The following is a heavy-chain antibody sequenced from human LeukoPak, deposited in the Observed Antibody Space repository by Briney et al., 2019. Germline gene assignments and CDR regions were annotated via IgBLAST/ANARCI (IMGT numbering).Heavy chain of an antibody. CDR3: AREGYSSGWYYY. CDR2: IYTSGST. Sequence: SETLSLTCTVSGGSISSDSYYWSWIRQPAGKGLEWIGRIYTSGSTNYNPSLKSRVTISVDTSKNQFSLKLSSVTAADTAVYYCAREGYSSGWYYYWGQGTLVTVSS. CDR1: GGSISSDSYY. V-gene: IGHV4-61*02. J-gene: IGHJ4*02. D-gene: IGHD6-19*01.